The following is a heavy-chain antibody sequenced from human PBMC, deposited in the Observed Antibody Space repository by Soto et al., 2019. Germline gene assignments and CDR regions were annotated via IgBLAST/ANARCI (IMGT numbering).Heavy chain of an antibody. V-gene: IGHV3-64*01. CDR1: ELTIRNYD. CDR3: ARRGYGSRWVNVYMDV. Sequence: HSSAAAELTIRNYDMHRVLQNQGKGLEYVSGISNNGAHTDYAKSVKGRFTISRDNSENTLYLQMGSLRAEDMALYYCARRGYGSRWVNVYMDVWGKGTTVIVSS. J-gene: IGHJ6*03. CDR2: ISNNGAHT. D-gene: IGHD6-13*01.